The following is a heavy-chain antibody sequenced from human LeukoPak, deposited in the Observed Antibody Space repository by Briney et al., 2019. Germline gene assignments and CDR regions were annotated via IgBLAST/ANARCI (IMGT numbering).Heavy chain of an antibody. V-gene: IGHV3-33*01. CDR3: ARAQTYYYDTSGIGLDP. CDR1: GFTFSNYG. Sequence: GGSLRLYCAASGFTFSNYGMHWVRQAPGKGLEWLAVILYDGSAKYYADSVMGRFTISRDNSKNTLYLQMNSLRTEDSAIYYCARAQTYYYDTSGIGLDPWGQGTLVTVSS. D-gene: IGHD3-22*01. CDR2: ILYDGSAK. J-gene: IGHJ5*02.